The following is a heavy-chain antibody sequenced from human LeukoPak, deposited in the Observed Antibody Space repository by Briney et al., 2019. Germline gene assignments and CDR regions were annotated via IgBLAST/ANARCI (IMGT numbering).Heavy chain of an antibody. CDR2: INSDGSST. CDR3: AREGPHGDAFDI. Sequence: PGGSLRLSCAASGFSFNNYAMYWVRQAPGKGLVWVSRINSDGSSTSYADSVKGRFTISRDNAKNTLYLQMNSLRAEDTAVYYCAREGPHGDAFDIWGQGTMVTVSS. CDR1: GFSFNNYA. V-gene: IGHV3-74*01. J-gene: IGHJ3*02.